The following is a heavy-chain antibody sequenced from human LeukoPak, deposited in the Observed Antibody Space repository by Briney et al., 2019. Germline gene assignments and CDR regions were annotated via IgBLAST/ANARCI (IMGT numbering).Heavy chain of an antibody. Sequence: GESLRLSCAASGFTFSDYRMNWVRQAPGKGLEWVSSISGTSTNIYYADSVKGRFTISRDNAKNSVYLQMNSLRAEDTAVYYCARDDPSMIAALHYWGQGTLVTVSS. D-gene: IGHD6-6*01. CDR1: GFTFSDYR. CDR3: ARDDPSMIAALHY. V-gene: IGHV3-21*01. CDR2: ISGTSTNI. J-gene: IGHJ4*02.